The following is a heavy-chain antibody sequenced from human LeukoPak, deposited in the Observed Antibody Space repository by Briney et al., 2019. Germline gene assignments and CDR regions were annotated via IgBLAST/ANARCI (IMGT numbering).Heavy chain of an antibody. CDR3: AKVGSLVRSYGPTFDY. V-gene: IGHV3-30*18. D-gene: IGHD5-18*01. Sequence: PGGSLRLSCAASGFTFSSYGMHWVRQAPCKGLEWVAVISYDGHNIYYADSVKGRFTISRDNSKNTLYLHVNSLRAEDTAVYYCAKVGSLVRSYGPTFDYWGQGTLVTVSS. J-gene: IGHJ4*02. CDR2: ISYDGHNI. CDR1: GFTFSSYG.